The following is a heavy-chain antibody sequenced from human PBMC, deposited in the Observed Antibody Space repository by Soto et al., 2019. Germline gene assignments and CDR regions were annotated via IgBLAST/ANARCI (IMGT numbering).Heavy chain of an antibody. V-gene: IGHV3-21*06. Sequence: GGSLRLSCAASGFTFTRYSMNWVRQAPGKGLEWVSSISSTTNYIYYGDSMKGRFTTSRDNAKNSLYLEMNSLRAEDTAVYYCARESEDLTSNFDYWGQGTLVTVSS. CDR3: ARESEDLTSNFDY. J-gene: IGHJ4*02. CDR2: ISSTTNYI. CDR1: GFTFTRYS.